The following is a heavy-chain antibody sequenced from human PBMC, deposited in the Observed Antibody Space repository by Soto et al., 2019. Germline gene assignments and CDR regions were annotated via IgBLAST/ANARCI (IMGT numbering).Heavy chain of an antibody. CDR1: GFSLRTTGVA. D-gene: IGHD3-16*02. J-gene: IGHJ4*02. CDR3: VHRKLSRSWQVCFDY. CDR2: TYWDGDS. Sequence: QITLKESGPTLVKPTQTLTLTCTFSGFSLRTTGVAVGWIRQPPGKALEWLALTYWDGDSRYSPSLQGRVTATKDTSTDQVVLTLTNMDPVDTSTDYCVHRKLSRSWQVCFDYWGQGVLVTVSS. V-gene: IGHV2-5*02.